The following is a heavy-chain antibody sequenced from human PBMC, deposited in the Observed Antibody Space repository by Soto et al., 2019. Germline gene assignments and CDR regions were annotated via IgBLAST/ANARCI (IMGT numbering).Heavy chain of an antibody. Sequence: GGSLRLSCVGPGFTFSTYSINWVRQAPGKGLEWVSPISSRSDIYYADSVKGRFTISRDNAKNSVSLQMNSLRAEDTAVYYCAREYTAWPLAYGLDVWGQGTTVTVSS. J-gene: IGHJ6*02. D-gene: IGHD2-2*02. CDR3: AREYTAWPLAYGLDV. CDR2: ISSRSDI. V-gene: IGHV3-21*01. CDR1: GFTFSTYS.